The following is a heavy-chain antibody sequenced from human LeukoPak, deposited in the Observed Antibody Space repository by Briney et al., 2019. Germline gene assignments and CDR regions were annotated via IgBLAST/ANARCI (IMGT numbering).Heavy chain of an antibody. Sequence: GGSLRLSCAASGFTVSSNYMSWVRQAPGKGLEWVSIIYSGGSTYYADLVKGRFTISRDNFKNTLYLQMNSLRAEDTAVYYCASGGSYRYPLDYWGQGTLVTVSS. CDR2: IYSGGST. CDR1: GFTVSSNY. CDR3: ASGGSYRYPLDY. V-gene: IGHV3-53*01. J-gene: IGHJ4*02. D-gene: IGHD3-16*02.